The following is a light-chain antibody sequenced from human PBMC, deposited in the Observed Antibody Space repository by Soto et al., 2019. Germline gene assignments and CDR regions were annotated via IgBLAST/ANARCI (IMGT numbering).Light chain of an antibody. CDR3: HQSYSTLFT. CDR2: AAS. Sequence: DIQMTQSPSSLSASVGDRVTISCRASQSISSYLNWYQQKPGKAPKLLIYAASTLQSGVPSRFTGSGSGTDFTLTISSLQPEDFATYSCHQSYSTLFTFGQGTKLEIK. J-gene: IGKJ2*01. CDR1: QSISSY. V-gene: IGKV1-39*01.